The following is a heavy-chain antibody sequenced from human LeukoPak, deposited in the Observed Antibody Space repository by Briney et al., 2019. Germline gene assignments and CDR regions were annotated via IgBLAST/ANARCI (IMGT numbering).Heavy chain of an antibody. Sequence: ASVKVSCKASGYTFTSYYMHWVRQAPAQGLEWMGIINPSGGSTSYAQKFQGRVTMTRDMSTSTVYMELSSLRSEDTAVYYCASSSSRLHYFDYWGQGTLVTVSS. D-gene: IGHD6-6*01. J-gene: IGHJ4*02. CDR3: ASSSSRLHYFDY. V-gene: IGHV1-46*01. CDR1: GYTFTSYY. CDR2: INPSGGST.